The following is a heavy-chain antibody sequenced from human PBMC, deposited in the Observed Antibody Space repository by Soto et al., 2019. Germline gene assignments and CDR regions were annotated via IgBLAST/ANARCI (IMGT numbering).Heavy chain of an antibody. D-gene: IGHD3-3*01. V-gene: IGHV3-23*01. J-gene: IGHJ4*02. CDR2: ISADGANE. CDR3: VKDAGGSEEMFGY. Sequence: GGSLRLSCAASGFTFSDNGMGWVRQAPGKGLDWVSTISADGANEHYADSVKGRFSISRDNSKNMVYLQMNSLRADDTAMYFCVKDAGGSEEMFGYWGQGTQVTVSS. CDR1: GFTFSDNG.